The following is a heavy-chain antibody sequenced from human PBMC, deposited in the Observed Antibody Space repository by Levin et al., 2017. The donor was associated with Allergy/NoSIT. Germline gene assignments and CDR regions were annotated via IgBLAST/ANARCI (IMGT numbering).Heavy chain of an antibody. J-gene: IGHJ6*02. CDR1: GFRFSDYR. CDR3: ARDYSSGWADFYYGMDV. V-gene: IGHV3-48*01. Sequence: GESLKISCAASGFRFSDYRMNWVRQAPGKGLEWVSHISSSSNSIYYADPVKGRFTISRDNAKNSLFLQMNSLRAEDTAVYYCARDYSSGWADFYYGMDVWGQGTTVTVSS. D-gene: IGHD6-19*01. CDR2: ISSSSNSI.